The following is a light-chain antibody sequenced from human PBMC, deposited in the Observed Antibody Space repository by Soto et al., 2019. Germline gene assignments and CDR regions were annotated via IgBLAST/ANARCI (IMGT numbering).Light chain of an antibody. J-gene: IGLJ1*01. CDR2: EVA. CDR1: SGDIGSYNR. Sequence: QSALTQPASVSGSPGQSITISCTGTSGDIGSYNRVSWYQQHPGKAPKLIIYEVATRPSGVSNRFSGSKSGSTASLIISRLQTEDEADYYCVSFTSSTTYVFGSGTKLTVL. V-gene: IGLV2-14*01. CDR3: VSFTSSTTYV.